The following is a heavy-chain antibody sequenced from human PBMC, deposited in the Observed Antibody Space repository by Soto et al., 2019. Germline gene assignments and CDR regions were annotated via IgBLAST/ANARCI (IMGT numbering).Heavy chain of an antibody. CDR2: IYYSGST. J-gene: IGHJ5*02. D-gene: IGHD2-15*01. Sequence: QVQLQESGPGLVKPSQTLSLTCTVSGGSISSGDYYWSWIRQPPGKGLEWIGYIYYSGSTYYNPSLKSRVTISVDASKNQFSLKLSSVTAADTAVYYCAREVVAAYNWFDPWGQGTLVTVSS. CDR1: GGSISSGDYY. V-gene: IGHV4-30-4*01. CDR3: AREVVAAYNWFDP.